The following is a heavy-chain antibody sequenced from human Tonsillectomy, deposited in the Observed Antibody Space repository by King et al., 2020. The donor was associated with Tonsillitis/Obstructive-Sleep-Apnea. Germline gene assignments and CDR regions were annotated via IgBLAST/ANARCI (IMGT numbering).Heavy chain of an antibody. D-gene: IGHD3-10*01. Sequence: QLVQSGGVVVQPGGSLRLSCAASGFTFDDYTMHWVRQAPGKGLEWVSLISWYGGSTYYADSGKGRFTISRDNNKNSLYLQMNSLRTEDTALYYCAKDTYASGSYAFDIWGQGTMVTVSS. CDR3: AKDTYASGSYAFDI. CDR2: ISWYGGST. CDR1: GFTFDDYT. V-gene: IGHV3-43*01. J-gene: IGHJ3*02.